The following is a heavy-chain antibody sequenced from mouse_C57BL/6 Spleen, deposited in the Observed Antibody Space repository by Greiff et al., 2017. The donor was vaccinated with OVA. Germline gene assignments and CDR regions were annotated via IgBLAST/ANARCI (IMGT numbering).Heavy chain of an antibody. CDR3: ARGGGSGAY. V-gene: IGHV1-82*01. J-gene: IGHJ3*01. Sequence: VKLQESGPELVKPGASVKISCKASGYAFSSSWMNWVKQRPGKGLEWIGRIYPGDGDTNYNGKFKGKATLTADKSSSTAYMQLSSLTSEDSAVYFCARGGGSGAYWGQGTLVTVSA. CDR2: IYPGDGDT. D-gene: IGHD3-1*01. CDR1: GYAFSSSW.